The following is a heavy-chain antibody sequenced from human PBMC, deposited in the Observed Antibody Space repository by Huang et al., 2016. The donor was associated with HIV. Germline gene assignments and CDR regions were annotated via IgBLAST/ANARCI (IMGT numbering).Heavy chain of an antibody. J-gene: IGHJ4*02. Sequence: QVQLVESGGGVVQPGGSLRLSCTASGFTFGSFGMHWVRRGPGKGLEWVAVIRYDGNNYYYADSVRGRFTISRDNSKDTLYLQMNRLRPDDSAVYYCAKDLTYTFGRHFDYWGRGTLVTVSS. CDR3: AKDLTYTFGRHFDY. V-gene: IGHV3-30*02. CDR1: GFTFGSFG. D-gene: IGHD3-3*01. CDR2: IRYDGNNY.